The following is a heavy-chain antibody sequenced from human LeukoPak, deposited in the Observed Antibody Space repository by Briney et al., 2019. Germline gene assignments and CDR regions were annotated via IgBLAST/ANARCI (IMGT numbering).Heavy chain of an antibody. V-gene: IGHV4-34*01. CDR2: INHSGST. CDR3: ARGEYYDYVWGSYRSVDY. D-gene: IGHD3-16*02. Sequence: PSETLSLTCAVYGGSFSGYCWSWIRQSPGKGLEWLGEINHSGSTNYNPSLKSRVTISVDTSKNQFSLKLSSVTAADTAVYYCARGEYYDYVWGSYRSVDYWGQGTLVTVSS. CDR1: GGSFSGYC. J-gene: IGHJ4*02.